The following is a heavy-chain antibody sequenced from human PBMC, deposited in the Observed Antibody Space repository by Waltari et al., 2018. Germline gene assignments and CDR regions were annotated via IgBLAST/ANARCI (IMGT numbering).Heavy chain of an antibody. J-gene: IGHJ4*02. V-gene: IGHV4-34*01. CDR2: INHIGST. Sequence: QVQLQQWGAGLLKPSETLSLTCAGYGGSFSGYYWSWIRQPPGKGLEWIGEINHIGSTNYNPSLKSRVTISVDTSKNQFSLKLSSVTAADTAVYYCARGRTYYYDSSGYYYWGQGTLVTVSS. D-gene: IGHD3-22*01. CDR3: ARGRTYYYDSSGYYY. CDR1: GGSFSGYY.